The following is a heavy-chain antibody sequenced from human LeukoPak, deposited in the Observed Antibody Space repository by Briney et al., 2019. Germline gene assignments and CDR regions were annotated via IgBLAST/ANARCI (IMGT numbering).Heavy chain of an antibody. D-gene: IGHD3-10*01. J-gene: IGHJ6*03. Sequence: SVKVSCKASGGTFSSYAISWVRQAPGQGLEWMGGIIPIFGTANYAQKFQGRVTITADKSTSTAYMELSSLRSEDTAVYYCARATMVRGVTYYYYYMDVWGKGTTVTVSS. V-gene: IGHV1-69*06. CDR1: GGTFSSYA. CDR3: ARATMVRGVTYYYYYMDV. CDR2: IIPIFGTA.